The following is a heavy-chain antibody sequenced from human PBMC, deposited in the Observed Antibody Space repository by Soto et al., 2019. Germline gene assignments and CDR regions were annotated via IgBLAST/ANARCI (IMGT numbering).Heavy chain of an antibody. CDR2: INHSGST. J-gene: IGHJ5*02. D-gene: IGHD3-22*01. CDR3: ARGPVDTMIVVAHSWFDP. Sequence: SETLSLTCAVYGGSFSGYYWSWIRQPPGKGLEWIGEINHSGSTNYNPSLKSRVTISVDTSKNQFSLKLSSVTAADTAVYYCARGPVDTMIVVAHSWFDPWGQGTLVTVSS. V-gene: IGHV4-34*01. CDR1: GGSFSGYY.